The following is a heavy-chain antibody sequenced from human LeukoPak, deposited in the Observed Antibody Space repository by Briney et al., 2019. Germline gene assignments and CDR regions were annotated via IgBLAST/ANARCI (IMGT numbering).Heavy chain of an antibody. CDR1: GFTFSTYW. CDR2: INSDGSST. D-gene: IGHD3-9*01. CDR3: ARDLRYDILTGYPYYYGMDV. J-gene: IGHJ6*02. Sequence: GGSLRLSCAASGFTFSTYWMHWVRQAPGTGLVWVSLINSDGSSTSYADSVKGRFTISRDNAKNSLYLQMNSLRAEDTALYYCARDLRYDILTGYPYYYGMDVWGQGTTVTVSS. V-gene: IGHV3-74*01.